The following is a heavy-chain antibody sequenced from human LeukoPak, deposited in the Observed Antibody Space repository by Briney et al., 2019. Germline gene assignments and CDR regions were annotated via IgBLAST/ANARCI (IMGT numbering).Heavy chain of an antibody. J-gene: IGHJ6*03. Sequence: ASVKVSCKASGYTFTSYDINWVRQATGQGLEWMGWMNPNSGNTGYAQKFQGSVTITRNTSISTAYMELSSLRSEDTAVYYCARGLGDNSSSWSYYYYYYYMDVWGKGTTVTVSS. CDR1: GYTFTSYD. CDR2: MNPNSGNT. V-gene: IGHV1-8*03. D-gene: IGHD6-13*01. CDR3: ARGLGDNSSSWSYYYYYYYMDV.